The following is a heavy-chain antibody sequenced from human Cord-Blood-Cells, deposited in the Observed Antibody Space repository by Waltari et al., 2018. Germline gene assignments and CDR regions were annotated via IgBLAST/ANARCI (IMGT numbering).Heavy chain of an antibody. CDR1: GGPISSYY. D-gene: IGHD3-16*01. J-gene: IGHJ4*02. CDR2: IYTSGST. V-gene: IGHV4-4*07. CDR3: ARGTFLGDPYYFDY. Sequence: QVQLQESGPGLVKPSETRSLTCTVSGGPISSYYWSWIRQPAGKGLEWIGRIYTSGSTNYNPSLKSRVTMSVDTSKNQFSLKLSSVTAADTAVYYCARGTFLGDPYYFDYWGQGTLVTVSS.